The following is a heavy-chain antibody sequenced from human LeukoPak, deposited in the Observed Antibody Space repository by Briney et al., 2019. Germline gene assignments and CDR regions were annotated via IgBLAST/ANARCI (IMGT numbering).Heavy chain of an antibody. D-gene: IGHD6-13*01. J-gene: IGHJ6*02. CDR3: TRFSSSWPYYGMDV. V-gene: IGHV3-49*03. CDR1: GFTFGDYA. Sequence: GGSLRLSCTASGFTFGDYAMSWFRQAPGKGLEWVGFIRSKAYGGTTEYAASVKGRFTISRDDSKSIAYPQMNSLKTEDTAVYYCTRFSSSWPYYGMDVWGQGTTVTVSS. CDR2: IRSKAYGGTT.